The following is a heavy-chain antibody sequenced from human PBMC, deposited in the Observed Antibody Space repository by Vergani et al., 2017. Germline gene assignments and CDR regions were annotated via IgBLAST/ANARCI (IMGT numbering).Heavy chain of an antibody. Sequence: QLQLQESGPGLVKPSETLSLTCTVSVGSIRSSSYYWGWIRQPPGKGLEWIGSIYYSGSTYYNPSLKSRVTISVDTSKNQFSMKLSSVTAADTAVYYCARDPRPLAVAGSTDWFDPWGQGTLVTVSS. CDR2: IYYSGST. V-gene: IGHV4-39*07. CDR3: ARDPRPLAVAGSTDWFDP. CDR1: VGSIRSSSYY. J-gene: IGHJ5*02. D-gene: IGHD6-19*01.